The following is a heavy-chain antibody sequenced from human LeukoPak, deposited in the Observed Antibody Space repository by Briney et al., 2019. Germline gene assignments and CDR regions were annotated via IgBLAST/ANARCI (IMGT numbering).Heavy chain of an antibody. D-gene: IGHD2-8*01. Sequence: GGSLRLSCTASGFTIDNFYMSWVRQAPGKGLEWVANIDEAGKDRYYADSVKGRFTISRDNARNSLYLQMDSLGAEDTAVYYCVRENNGAYWGQGTLVTVSS. CDR3: VRENNGAY. V-gene: IGHV3-7*01. CDR1: GFTIDNFY. J-gene: IGHJ4*02. CDR2: IDEAGKDR.